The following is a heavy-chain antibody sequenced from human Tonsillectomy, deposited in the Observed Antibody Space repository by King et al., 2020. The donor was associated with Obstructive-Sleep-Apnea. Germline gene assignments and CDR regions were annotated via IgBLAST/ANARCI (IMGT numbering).Heavy chain of an antibody. CDR1: GFSFGSYW. Sequence: DVQLVESGGGLVQPGGSLRLSCAASGFSFGSYWMTWVRQAQGKGLEWVANIKQDGSQKFYVDSVKGRFTISRDNAKESLYLQMSSLRPQDTGVYYCAREKRHPVRLHYYGMDVWGQGTTVTVSS. CDR3: AREKRHPVRLHYYGMDV. V-gene: IGHV3-7*01. J-gene: IGHJ6*02. CDR2: IKQDGSQK. D-gene: IGHD6-13*01.